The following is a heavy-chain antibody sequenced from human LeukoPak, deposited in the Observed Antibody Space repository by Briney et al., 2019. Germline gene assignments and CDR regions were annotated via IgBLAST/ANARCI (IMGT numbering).Heavy chain of an antibody. Sequence: ASVNVSCKASGYTFSSYGISWVRQAPGQGLEWMGWISGYNHNINYAQKLQGRATMTTDTSTSIAYMELRSLRTDDTAVYYCARDESTSISDYYHYGLDVWGQGTTVTVSS. CDR3: ARDESTSISDYYHYGLDV. V-gene: IGHV1-18*01. J-gene: IGHJ6*02. D-gene: IGHD2-2*01. CDR1: GYTFSSYG. CDR2: ISGYNHNI.